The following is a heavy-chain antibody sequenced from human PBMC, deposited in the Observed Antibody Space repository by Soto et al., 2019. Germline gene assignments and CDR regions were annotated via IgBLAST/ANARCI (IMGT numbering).Heavy chain of an antibody. V-gene: IGHV3-15*07. Sequence: SVSNAWMNCVRQAPGKGLEWVGRIKSKTDGGTTDYAAPVKGRFTISRDDSKNTLYLQMNSLKTEDTAVYYCTTDLGYCISTSCTDYYYYGMEVWGQGTTVTVSS. CDR1: SVSNAW. D-gene: IGHD2-2*01. CDR3: TTDLGYCISTSCTDYYYYGMEV. J-gene: IGHJ6*01. CDR2: IKSKTDGGTT.